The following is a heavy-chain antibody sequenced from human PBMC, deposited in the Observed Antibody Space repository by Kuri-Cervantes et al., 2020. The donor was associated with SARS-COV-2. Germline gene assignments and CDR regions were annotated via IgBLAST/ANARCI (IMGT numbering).Heavy chain of an antibody. CDR2: ISSSSSYI. CDR1: GFTFSSYS. J-gene: IGHJ4*02. CDR3: AKARYRSFSNSISDY. D-gene: IGHD3-3*02. Sequence: GGSLRLSCAASGFTFSSYSMNWVRQAPGEGLEWVSSISSSSSYIYYADSVKGRFTISRDNSKNTLYLQMNSLRAEDTAVYYCAKARYRSFSNSISDYWGQGTLVTVSS. V-gene: IGHV3-21*01.